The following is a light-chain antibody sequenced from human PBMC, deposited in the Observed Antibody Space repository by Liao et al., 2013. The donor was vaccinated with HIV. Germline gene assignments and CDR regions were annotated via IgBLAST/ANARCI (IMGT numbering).Light chain of an antibody. J-gene: IGLJ3*02. CDR2: EDT. CDR3: QAWDGTTVV. V-gene: IGLV3-1*01. Sequence: SYVVTQPPSVSVSPGQTATITCSGDKLGEKYASWYQQKPGQSPVLVIYEDTKRPSGIPGRFSGSNSGNTATLTISGTQPMDEADFYCQAWDGTTVVFGGGTKLTVL. CDR1: KLGEKY.